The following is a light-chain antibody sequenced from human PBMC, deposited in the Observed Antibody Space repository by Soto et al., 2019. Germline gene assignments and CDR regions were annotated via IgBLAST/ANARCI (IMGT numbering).Light chain of an antibody. Sequence: DIQMTQSPSTLSASVGDRVTITCRASQSIRIWLAWYQQKPGKAPKLLIYKSSSLESGVQSRFSSSGSGTDFTLTISSLQPDDFATYYCQQYNLYPPTVGGGTGVEIK. V-gene: IGKV1-5*03. CDR2: KSS. J-gene: IGKJ4*01. CDR3: QQYNLYPPT. CDR1: QSIRIW.